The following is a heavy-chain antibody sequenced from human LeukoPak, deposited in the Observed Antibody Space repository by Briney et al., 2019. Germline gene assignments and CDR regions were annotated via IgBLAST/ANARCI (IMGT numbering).Heavy chain of an antibody. CDR3: HPLAFVSN. CDR1: GFTFGGRL. CDR2: IKDDGSTT. Sequence: GGSLRLSCAVSGFTFGGRLMHWVRQAPGKGLVWVALIKDDGSTTNYADSVKGRFTAPRDDAKNTVYLQMSSLRAEDTAVYYCHPLAFVSNWGQGTLVTVSS. D-gene: IGHD3-16*01. J-gene: IGHJ4*02. V-gene: IGHV3-74*01.